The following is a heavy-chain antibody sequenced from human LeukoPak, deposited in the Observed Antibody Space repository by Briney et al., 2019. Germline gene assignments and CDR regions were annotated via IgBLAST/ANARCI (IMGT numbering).Heavy chain of an antibody. CDR1: GFTFSSYA. J-gene: IGHJ4*02. D-gene: IGHD4-23*01. Sequence: GGSLRLSCAASGFTFSSYAMSWVRQAPGKGLEWVSAISGSGGSTYYADSVKGRFTISRDNSKNTLYLQMNSLRAEDTAVYYCATTTVVNAVGGYFDYWGQGTLVTVSS. CDR2: ISGSGGST. V-gene: IGHV3-23*01. CDR3: ATTTVVNAVGGYFDY.